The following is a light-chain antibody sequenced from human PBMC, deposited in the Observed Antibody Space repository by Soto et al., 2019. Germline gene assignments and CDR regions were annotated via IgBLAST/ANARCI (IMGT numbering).Light chain of an antibody. CDR2: WAS. J-gene: IGKJ4*01. Sequence: DILMPQSTDSLAVSLGERAGFNCKSMQIVLYSSNNKNYLAWYQQKPGQPPKLLIYWASTRESGVPERFSGSGSGTDFTLTISSLQAEDVAVYYCQQYYSTPLTFGGGTKVEIK. CDR1: QIVLYSSNNKNY. CDR3: QQYYSTPLT. V-gene: IGKV4-1*01.